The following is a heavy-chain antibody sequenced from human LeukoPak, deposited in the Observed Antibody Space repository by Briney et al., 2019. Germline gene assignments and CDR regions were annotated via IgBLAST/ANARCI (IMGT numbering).Heavy chain of an antibody. CDR1: GFTFSNYA. CDR3: TTDYSYSSGWYYFDY. J-gene: IGHJ4*02. D-gene: IGHD6-19*01. CDR2: ISSSGGST. Sequence: GGSLRLSCVASGFTFSNYAMNWVRQAPGKGLEWVSGISSSGGSTYYADSVKGRFTFSRDNSKNTLYLQMNSLKTEDTAVYYCTTDYSYSSGWYYFDYWGQGTLVTVSS. V-gene: IGHV3-23*01.